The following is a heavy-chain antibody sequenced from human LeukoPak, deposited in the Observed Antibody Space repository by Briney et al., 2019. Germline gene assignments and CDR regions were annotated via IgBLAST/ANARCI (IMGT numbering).Heavy chain of an antibody. D-gene: IGHD6-6*01. Sequence: SETLSLTCTVSGGSNSSSSYYWGWIRQPPGKGLEWIGSIYYSGSTYYNPSLKSRVTISVDTSKNQFSLKLSSVTAADTAVYYCAINRSSNDYWGQGTLVTVSS. CDR1: GGSNSSSSYY. J-gene: IGHJ4*02. CDR2: IYYSGST. V-gene: IGHV4-39*07. CDR3: AINRSSNDY.